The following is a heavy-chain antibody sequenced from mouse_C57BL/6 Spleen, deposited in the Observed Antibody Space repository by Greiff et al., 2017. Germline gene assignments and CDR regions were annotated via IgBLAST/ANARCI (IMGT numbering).Heavy chain of an antibody. Sequence: EVKLMESGGGLVQPKGSLKLSCAASGFSFNTYAMNWVRQAPGKGLEWVARIRSKSNNYATYYADSVKDRFTISRDDSESMLYLQMNNLKTEDTAMYYCVRDGFIPFAYWGQGTLVTVSA. J-gene: IGHJ3*01. V-gene: IGHV10-1*01. CDR2: IRSKSNNYAT. CDR1: GFSFNTYA. D-gene: IGHD2-3*01. CDR3: VRDGFIPFAY.